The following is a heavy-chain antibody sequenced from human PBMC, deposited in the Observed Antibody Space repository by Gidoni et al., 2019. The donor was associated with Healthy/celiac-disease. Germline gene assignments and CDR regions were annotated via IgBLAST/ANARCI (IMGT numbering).Heavy chain of an antibody. CDR2: IYYSGST. CDR1: GGSISSGDYF. Sequence: QVQLQESGPGLVKPSQTLSLTCTVSGGSISSGDYFWRWIRQPPGKGLEWIGYIYYSGSTYYNPSLKSRVTISVDTSKDQFSLKLSSVTAADTAVYYCARGRIVVVPAANTHFDYWGQGTLVTVSS. J-gene: IGHJ4*02. D-gene: IGHD2-2*01. V-gene: IGHV4-30-4*01. CDR3: ARGRIVVVPAANTHFDY.